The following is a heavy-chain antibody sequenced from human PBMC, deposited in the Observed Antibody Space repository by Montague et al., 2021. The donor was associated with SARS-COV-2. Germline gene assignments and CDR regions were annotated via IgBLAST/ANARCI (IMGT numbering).Heavy chain of an antibody. D-gene: IGHD4-17*01. J-gene: IGHJ4*02. CDR1: GFSLRTSGVG. V-gene: IGHV2-5*02. CDR2: IYWDDDK. Sequence: PALVKPTQTLTLTCSFSGFSLRTSGVGVGWIRQPPGKALEWLAVIYWDDDKRYSPSLKSRLTITKDTSKNQVVLTMTNMDPVDTATYYCVHSYADYLFDYWGQGTLVSAPS. CDR3: VHSYADYLFDY.